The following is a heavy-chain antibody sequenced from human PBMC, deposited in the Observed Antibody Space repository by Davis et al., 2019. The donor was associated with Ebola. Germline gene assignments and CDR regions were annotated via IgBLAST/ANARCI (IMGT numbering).Heavy chain of an antibody. V-gene: IGHV3-48*02. J-gene: IGHJ4*02. D-gene: IGHD4-11*01. CDR1: GFTFSSYS. CDR3: ARGDSYTVTTRPRDY. Sequence: PGGSLRLSCAASGFTFSSYSMNWVRQAPGKGLEWVSYISSSSSTIYYADSVKGRFTISRDNAKNSLYLQMNSLRDEDTAVYYCARGDSYTVTTRPRDYWGQGTLVTVSS. CDR2: ISSSSSTI.